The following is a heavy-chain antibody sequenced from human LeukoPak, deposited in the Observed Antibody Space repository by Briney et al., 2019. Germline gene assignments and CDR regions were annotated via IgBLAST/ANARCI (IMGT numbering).Heavy chain of an antibody. Sequence: GASVKVSCKASGGTFSSYAISWVRQAPGQGLEWMGIINPSGGSTSYAQKFQGRVTMTRDTSTSTVYMELSSLRSEDTAVYYCARDHSSGLNWFDPWGQGTLVTVSS. V-gene: IGHV1-46*01. D-gene: IGHD6-19*01. CDR3: ARDHSSGLNWFDP. J-gene: IGHJ5*02. CDR1: GGTFSSYA. CDR2: INPSGGST.